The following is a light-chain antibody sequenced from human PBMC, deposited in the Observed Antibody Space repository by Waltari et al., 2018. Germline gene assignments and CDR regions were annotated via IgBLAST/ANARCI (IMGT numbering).Light chain of an antibody. Sequence: EIVLTRSPATLSLSPGDRATVSCRASQSVSSYLAWYQQKPGQTPRLLIYDASNRATGIPARFSVSGSGPDFTLTLSSLEPEDFAVYYCQQRSNWPPGLTFGGGTKVEIK. CDR1: QSVSSY. CDR2: DAS. CDR3: QQRSNWPPGLT. V-gene: IGKV3-11*01. J-gene: IGKJ4*01.